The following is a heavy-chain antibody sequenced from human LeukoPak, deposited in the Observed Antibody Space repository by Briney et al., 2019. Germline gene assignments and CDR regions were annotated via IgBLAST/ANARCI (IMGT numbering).Heavy chain of an antibody. Sequence: GGSLRLSCAASGFTFSSYAMHWVRQAPGKGLEWVAVISYDGSNKYYADSVKGRFTISRDNSKNTLYLQMNSLRAEDTAVYYCARAATGAFDIWGQGTMDTVSS. J-gene: IGHJ3*02. D-gene: IGHD3-9*01. CDR3: ARAATGAFDI. CDR2: ISYDGSNK. V-gene: IGHV3-30-3*01. CDR1: GFTFSSYA.